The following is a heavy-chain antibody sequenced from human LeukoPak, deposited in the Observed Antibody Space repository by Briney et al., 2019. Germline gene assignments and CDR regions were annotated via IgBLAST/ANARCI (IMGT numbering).Heavy chain of an antibody. CDR1: GFTFSSYW. CDR2: IKQDGSDK. J-gene: IGHJ4*02. CDR3: ARAHWGTDY. Sequence: GGSLRLSCAASGFTFSSYWMSWVRQAPGKGLEWVANIKQDGSDKYYVDSVTGRFTISRDHAKNSLFLQMNTLRAEDTAVYYCARAHWGTDYWGQGTLVTVSS. D-gene: IGHD3-16*01. V-gene: IGHV3-7*01.